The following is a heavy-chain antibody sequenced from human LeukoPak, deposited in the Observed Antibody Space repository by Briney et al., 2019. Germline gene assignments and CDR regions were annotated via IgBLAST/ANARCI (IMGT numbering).Heavy chain of an antibody. CDR1: GFTFSSYW. Sequence: GGSLRRSCAASGFTFSSYWMSWVRQAPGKGLEWVANIKQAGSEKYYVDSVKGRFTISRDNAKNSLYLQMNSLRAEDTAVYYCARERGGDGDPQFVFDYWGQGTLVTVSS. CDR2: IKQAGSEK. V-gene: IGHV3-7*01. D-gene: IGHD4-17*01. J-gene: IGHJ4*02. CDR3: ARERGGDGDPQFVFDY.